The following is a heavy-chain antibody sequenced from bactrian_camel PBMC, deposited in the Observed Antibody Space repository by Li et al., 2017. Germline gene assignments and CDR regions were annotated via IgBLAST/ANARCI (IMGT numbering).Heavy chain of an antibody. CDR2: IHRGGTIT. CDR1: GFTVSAYA. D-gene: IGHD4*01. CDR3: AAVTYSPGHYTDYGGMDY. V-gene: IGHV3S31*01. Sequence: LVESGGGLVQPGGSLRISCEASGFTVSAYAMSWVRQAPGKGLEWISVIHRGGTITYYADSVKGRFAISRDDAKNALYLQLNSLKTEDTAVYYCAAVTYSPGHYTDYGGMDYWGQGTQVTVS. J-gene: IGHJ4*01.